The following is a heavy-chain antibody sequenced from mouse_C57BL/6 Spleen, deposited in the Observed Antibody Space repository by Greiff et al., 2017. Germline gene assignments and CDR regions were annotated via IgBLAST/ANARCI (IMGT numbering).Heavy chain of an antibody. CDR3: ARCLTTVVATRYYFDY. V-gene: IGHV1-69*01. D-gene: IGHD1-1*01. Sequence: QVHVKQPGAELVMPGASVKLSCKASGYTFTSYWMHWVKQRPGQGLEWIGEIDPSDSYTNYNQKFKGKSTLTVDKSSSTAYMQLSSLTSEDSAVYYCARCLTTVVATRYYFDYWGQGTTLTVSS. CDR1: GYTFTSYW. J-gene: IGHJ2*01. CDR2: IDPSDSYT.